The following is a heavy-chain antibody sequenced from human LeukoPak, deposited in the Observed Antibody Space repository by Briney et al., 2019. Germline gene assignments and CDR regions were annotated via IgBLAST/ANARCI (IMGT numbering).Heavy chain of an antibody. D-gene: IGHD3-10*01. CDR2: IRYDGSNK. V-gene: IGHV3-30*02. J-gene: IGHJ3*02. CDR3: ARVIAVWFGESDAFDI. Sequence: PGGSLRLSCAASGFTFSSYGMHWVRQAPGKGLEWVAFIRYDGSNKYYADSVKGRFTISRDNSENTLYLQMNSLRAEDTAVYYCARVIAVWFGESDAFDIWGQGTMVTVSS. CDR1: GFTFSSYG.